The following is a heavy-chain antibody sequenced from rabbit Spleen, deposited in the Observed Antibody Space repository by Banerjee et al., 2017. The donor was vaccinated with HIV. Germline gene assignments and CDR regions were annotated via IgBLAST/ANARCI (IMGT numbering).Heavy chain of an antibody. CDR2: IDVGNKGTT. D-gene: IGHD8-1*01. CDR1: GFSFSSVYW. J-gene: IGHJ6*01. V-gene: IGHV1S45*01. Sequence: LEESGGGLVKPGGTLTLTCKASGFSFSSVYWICWVRQAPGKGLEWIACIDVGNKGTTYYASWAKGRFTISKTSSTTVTLQMTSLTAADMATYFCARDTGSSFSSYGMDLWGPGTLVTVS. CDR3: ARDTGSSFSSYGMDL.